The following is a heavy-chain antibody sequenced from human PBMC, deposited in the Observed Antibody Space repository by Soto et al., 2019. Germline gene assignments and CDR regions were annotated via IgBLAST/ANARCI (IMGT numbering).Heavy chain of an antibody. Sequence: ASVKVSCKASGGTFSSYTISWVRQAPGQGLEWMGRIIPILGIANYAQKFQGRVTITADKYTSTAYVEMSSLRSEDPAVYYCASITAMVNAFYIWGQGTMVTVAS. D-gene: IGHD5-18*01. CDR2: IIPILGIA. J-gene: IGHJ3*02. V-gene: IGHV1-69*02. CDR3: ASITAMVNAFYI. CDR1: GGTFSSYT.